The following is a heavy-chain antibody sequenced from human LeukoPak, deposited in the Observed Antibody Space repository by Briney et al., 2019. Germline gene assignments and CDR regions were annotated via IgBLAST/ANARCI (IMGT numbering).Heavy chain of an antibody. CDR2: IKSKTDGETT. Sequence: GGSLRLSCVDSGFTFTNAWMGWVRQAPGKGLEWIGRIKSKTDGETTNYAEPVRGRFTISRDDSKSAVYLQMNSLKIEDTAVYYCTTDLGTYYHGSQRLIPIDYWGQGTLVTVSS. CDR3: TTDLGTYYHGSQRLIPIDY. D-gene: IGHD3-10*01. V-gene: IGHV3-15*01. CDR1: GFTFTNAW. J-gene: IGHJ4*02.